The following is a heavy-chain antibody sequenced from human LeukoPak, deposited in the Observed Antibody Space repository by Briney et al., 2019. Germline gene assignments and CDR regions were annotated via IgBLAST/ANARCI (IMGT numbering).Heavy chain of an antibody. Sequence: ASVKVSCKASGYTFTTYGISWVRQAPGQGLEWMGSISAYNGNTNYAQKLQGRVTMTTDTSTSTAYMELRSLRAEDTAVYYCAKDWSTVVPHYFDYWGQGTLVTVSS. CDR1: GYTFTTYG. V-gene: IGHV1-18*01. CDR3: AKDWSTVVPHYFDY. CDR2: ISAYNGNT. J-gene: IGHJ4*02. D-gene: IGHD4-23*01.